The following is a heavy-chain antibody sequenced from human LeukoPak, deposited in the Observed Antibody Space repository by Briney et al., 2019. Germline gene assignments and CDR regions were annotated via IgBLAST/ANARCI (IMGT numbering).Heavy chain of an antibody. V-gene: IGHV4-31*03. CDR1: GGSISSGGYY. CDR3: ARGGCSSTSCHWSSWFDP. CDR2: IYYSGST. Sequence: SQTLSLTCTVSGGSISSGGYYWSWIRQHPGKGLEWIGYIYYSGSTNYNPSLKSRVTISVDTSKNQFSLKLSSVTAADTAVYYCARGGCSSTSCHWSSWFDPWGQGTLVTVSS. D-gene: IGHD2-2*01. J-gene: IGHJ5*02.